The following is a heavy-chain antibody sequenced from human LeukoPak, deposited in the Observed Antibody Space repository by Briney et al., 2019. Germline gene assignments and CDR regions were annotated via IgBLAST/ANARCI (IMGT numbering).Heavy chain of an antibody. CDR3: TKNTGDFDI. V-gene: IGHV3-15*07. D-gene: IGHD4-17*01. CDR1: GFTFSSYW. Sequence: GGSLRLSCAASGFTFSSYWMNWARQAPGKGLEWVGRVKSVAEGGASEYGTAVKGRFTISRDDSKKTVYLQMHNLSTEDTALYYCTKNTGDFDIWGQGTMVIVSS. J-gene: IGHJ3*02. CDR2: VKSVAEGGAS.